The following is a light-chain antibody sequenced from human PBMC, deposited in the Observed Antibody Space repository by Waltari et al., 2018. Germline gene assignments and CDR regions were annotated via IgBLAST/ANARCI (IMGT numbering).Light chain of an antibody. J-gene: IGLJ3*02. CDR1: SGHSSNI. CDR2: VNRDGSH. CDR3: QTGGHGTWV. V-gene: IGLV4-69*01. Sequence: QLVLTQSPSASASLGASVKLTCTLSSGHSSNIIAWHQQQPEKGPRYLMKVNRDGSHRKGDVIPDRFSGSSSGAERYLTISSLQSEDEADYYCQTGGHGTWVFGGGTKLTVL.